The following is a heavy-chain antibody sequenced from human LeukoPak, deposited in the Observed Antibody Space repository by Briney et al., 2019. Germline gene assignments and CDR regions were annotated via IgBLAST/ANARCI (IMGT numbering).Heavy chain of an antibody. D-gene: IGHD3-3*01. CDR1: GGSISNDDYY. CDR2: IYDSGGT. J-gene: IGHJ3*02. CDR3: VRTLAKNYLFGVGHTDI. Sequence: SETLSLTCTVSGGSISNDDYYWTWIRQPPGKGLEWIGNIYDSGGTNYSPSLQSQVSISVDTSKNQFSLKLTSVTAADTAVYYCVRTLAKNYLFGVGHTDIWGQGTMVTVSS. V-gene: IGHV4-30-4*01.